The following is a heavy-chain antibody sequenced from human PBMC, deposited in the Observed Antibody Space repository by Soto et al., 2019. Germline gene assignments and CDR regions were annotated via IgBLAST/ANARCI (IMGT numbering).Heavy chain of an antibody. V-gene: IGHV3-30-3*01. CDR2: ISYDGSNK. J-gene: IGHJ6*02. CDR1: GFTFSSYA. Sequence: QVQLVESGGGVVQPGRSLRLSCAASGFTFSSYAMHWVRQAPGKGLEWVAVISYDGSNKYYADSVKGRFTISRDNSKNTLYLQMNSLRAEDTAVYYCARDPVIIAAAGTTQHYYYYYGMDVWGQGTTVTVSS. CDR3: ARDPVIIAAAGTTQHYYYYYGMDV. D-gene: IGHD6-13*01.